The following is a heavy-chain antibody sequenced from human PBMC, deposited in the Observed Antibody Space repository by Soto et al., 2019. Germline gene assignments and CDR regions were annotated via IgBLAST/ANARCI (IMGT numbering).Heavy chain of an antibody. Sequence: HPGGSLRLSCTASGFTFGDYAVSWVRQAPGKGLEWVGFIRSKAYGGKTDYAASEGGRFTISRDDSKSIAYLQMDSLKTEDTAVYFCTRVILDYSNPTTHYYCGMDVWGQGTTVTVSS. J-gene: IGHJ6*02. D-gene: IGHD4-4*01. V-gene: IGHV3-49*04. CDR2: IRSKAYGGKT. CDR1: GFTFGDYA. CDR3: TRVILDYSNPTTHYYCGMDV.